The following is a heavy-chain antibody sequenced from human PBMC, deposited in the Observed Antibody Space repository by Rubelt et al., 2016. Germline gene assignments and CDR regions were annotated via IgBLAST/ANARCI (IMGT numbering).Heavy chain of an antibody. J-gene: IGHJ6*02. CDR3: ARDPIYGMDV. CDR1: GGSISSSSYY. CDR2: IYYSGTT. V-gene: IGHV4-39*07. Sequence: QQQLQESGPGLVKPSETLSLTCTVSGGSISSSSYYWGWIRQPPGKGLEWIATIYYSGTTYYNASLKSRVTISVDKSKNQFSLKLNAGTAADTAVYYCARDPIYGMDVWGQGTTVTVSS.